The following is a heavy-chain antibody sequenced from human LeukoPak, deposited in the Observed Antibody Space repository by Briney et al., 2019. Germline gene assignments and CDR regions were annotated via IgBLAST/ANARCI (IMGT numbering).Heavy chain of an antibody. D-gene: IGHD2-2*01. CDR3: ARDKRGRGYCSSTSCYGDQLFDP. J-gene: IGHJ5*02. V-gene: IGHV4-31*03. CDR2: IYYSGST. CDR1: GGSISSGGYY. Sequence: SETLSLTCTVSGGSISSGGYYWSWIRQHPAKGLEWIGYIYYSGSTYYNPSLKSRVTISVDTSKNQFSLKLSSVTAADTAVYYCARDKRGRGYCSSTSCYGDQLFDPWGQGTLVTVSS.